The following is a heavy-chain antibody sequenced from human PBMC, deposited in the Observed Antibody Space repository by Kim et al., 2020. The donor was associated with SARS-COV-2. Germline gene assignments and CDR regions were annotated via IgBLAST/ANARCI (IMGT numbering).Heavy chain of an antibody. Sequence: GGSLRLSCAASGFTFSDYYMSWIRQAPGKGLEWVSYISSSSSYTNYADSVKGRFTISRDNAKNSLYLQMNSLRAEDTAVYYCATQGPPGSSWYVNYWGQGTLVTVSS. D-gene: IGHD6-13*01. CDR1: GFTFSDYY. CDR2: ISSSSSYT. J-gene: IGHJ4*02. CDR3: ATQGPPGSSWYVNY. V-gene: IGHV3-11*03.